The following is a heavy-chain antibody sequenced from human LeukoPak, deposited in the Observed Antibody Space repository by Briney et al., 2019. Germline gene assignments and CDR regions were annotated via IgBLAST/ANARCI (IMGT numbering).Heavy chain of an antibody. J-gene: IGHJ4*01. D-gene: IGHD2-8*01. CDR1: VFIFSSYA. CDR2: ISGSGGST. V-gene: IGHV3-23*01. Sequence: PGGSLRLSRAASVFIFSSYAMSWVRQAPGKGLEWVSTISGSGGSTYYADPVKGRFTISRDNSKNTVYLQMNSLRAEDTAVYYCAKDRSCIDDVCHGYFDNWGHGTVVTVSS. CDR3: AKDRSCIDDVCHGYFDN.